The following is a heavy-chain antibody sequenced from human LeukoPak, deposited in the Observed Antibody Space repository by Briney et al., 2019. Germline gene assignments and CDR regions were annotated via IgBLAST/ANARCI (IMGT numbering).Heavy chain of an antibody. CDR1: GFTFSSYA. J-gene: IGHJ4*02. D-gene: IGHD3-10*01. CDR2: ISGSGGST. CDR3: AKDRLYYYGSGSYGNYFDY. V-gene: IGHV3-23*01. Sequence: PGGSLRLSCAASGFTFSSYAMSWVRQAPGKGLEWVSAISGSGGSTYYADSVKGRFTISRDNSKNTLYLQMNSLRAEDTAVYYCAKDRLYYYGSGSYGNYFDYWGQGTLVTVSS.